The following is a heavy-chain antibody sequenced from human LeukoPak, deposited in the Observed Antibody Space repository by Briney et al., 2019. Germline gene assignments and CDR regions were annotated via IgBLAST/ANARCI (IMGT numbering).Heavy chain of an antibody. Sequence: ASVKVSCKASGYAFTSYGISWVRQAPGQGLEWMGWISAYNGNTNYAQKLQGRVTMTTDTSTSTAYMKLRSLRSDDTAVYYCARGSIGPVGLWFGELPYYYYGMDVWGQGTTVTVSS. J-gene: IGHJ6*02. CDR3: ARGSIGPVGLWFGELPYYYYGMDV. CDR1: GYAFTSYG. V-gene: IGHV1-18*01. CDR2: ISAYNGNT. D-gene: IGHD3-10*01.